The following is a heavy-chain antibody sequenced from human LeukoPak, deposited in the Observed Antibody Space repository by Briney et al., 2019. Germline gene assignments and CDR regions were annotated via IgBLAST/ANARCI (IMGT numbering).Heavy chain of an antibody. Sequence: GGSLRLSCAASGFTFGNYPMNGVRQPPGKGLEWVSFISGNGGSAYYADSAKGRFTISRDRSKNTLYLQANSLRAEDTAVYYCVRWNDHGAFDIWGQGTVVTVSP. CDR1: GFTFGNYP. CDR2: ISGNGGSA. V-gene: IGHV3-23*01. J-gene: IGHJ3*02. CDR3: VRWNDHGAFDI. D-gene: IGHD1-1*01.